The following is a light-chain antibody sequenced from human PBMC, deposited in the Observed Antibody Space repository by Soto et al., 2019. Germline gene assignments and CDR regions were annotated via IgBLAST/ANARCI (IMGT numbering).Light chain of an antibody. CDR3: SSYTSSTTRV. CDR2: DVS. CDR1: SSDVGDYNY. V-gene: IGLV2-14*01. Sequence: QSALTQPASVSGSPGLSITISCTGTSSDVGDYNYVSWYQQHPGKAPKLMIYDVSNRPSGVSNRFSGSKSGSTASLTISGLQAEDEADYYCSSYTSSTTRVFGTGTKLTVL. J-gene: IGLJ1*01.